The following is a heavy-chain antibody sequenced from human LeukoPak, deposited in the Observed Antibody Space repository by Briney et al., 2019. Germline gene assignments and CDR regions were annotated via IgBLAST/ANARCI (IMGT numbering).Heavy chain of an antibody. J-gene: IGHJ6*03. D-gene: IGHD4-11*01. Sequence: GESLKISCKGSGYSFTSYWIGWVRQMPGKGLEWMGSIYPGDSDTRYSPSFQGQVTISADKSISTAYLQWSSLKASDTAMYYWARHRDGVATVTTWCYYYYYYMEVWGKGTTVTVSS. V-gene: IGHV5-51*01. CDR1: GYSFTSYW. CDR2: IYPGDSDT. CDR3: ARHRDGVATVTTWCYYYYYYMEV.